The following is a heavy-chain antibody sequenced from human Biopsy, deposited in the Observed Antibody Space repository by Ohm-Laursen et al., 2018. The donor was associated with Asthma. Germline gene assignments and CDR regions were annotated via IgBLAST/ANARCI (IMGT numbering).Heavy chain of an antibody. CDR1: SGSGGYMRSGNYY. D-gene: IGHD6-13*01. CDR2: IYYSGTT. J-gene: IGHJ6*02. CDR3: VRGSSSWHHGPFHYYYGLDV. V-gene: IGHV4-39*01. Sequence: SDTLSLTCSLSSGSGGYMRSGNYYWGWIRQPPGKGLEWLGRIYYSGTTSYNPSLESRVTVSADTTKNQFSRKLTSVTAADTAVYYCVRGSSSWHHGPFHYYYGLDVWGQGTTATVSS.